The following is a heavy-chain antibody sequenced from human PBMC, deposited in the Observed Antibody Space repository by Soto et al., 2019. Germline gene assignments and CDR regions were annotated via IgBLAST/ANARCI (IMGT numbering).Heavy chain of an antibody. CDR3: TCLHYDILTGSKWHYFDY. D-gene: IGHD3-9*01. Sequence: GSLRLSCAASGFTFSAAWMSWVRQAPGKGLEWVGRIKSKTDGGTRDYAAPVKGRVTISRDDSKNTLYLQMNSLKTEDTAVYYCTCLHYDILTGSKWHYFDYCGQGPLVTVSS. CDR2: IKSKTDGGTR. J-gene: IGHJ4*02. CDR1: GFTFSAAW. V-gene: IGHV3-15*01.